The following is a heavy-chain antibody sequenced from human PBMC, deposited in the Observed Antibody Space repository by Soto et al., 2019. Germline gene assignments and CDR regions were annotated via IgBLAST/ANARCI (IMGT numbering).Heavy chain of an antibody. J-gene: IGHJ4*02. Sequence: QVQLQESGPGLVEPSQTLSLTCTVSGGSISNAFYYWRWIRQPPGKGLEWVGHIYNNGSTYSNPSLKSRVTITIDTSTNQSYLKLNSVTAADTAVYYCARGPSGDKVDYWGQGTLVTVSS. CDR1: GGSISNAFYY. V-gene: IGHV4-30-4*01. CDR3: ARGPSGDKVDY. D-gene: IGHD1-26*01. CDR2: IYNNGST.